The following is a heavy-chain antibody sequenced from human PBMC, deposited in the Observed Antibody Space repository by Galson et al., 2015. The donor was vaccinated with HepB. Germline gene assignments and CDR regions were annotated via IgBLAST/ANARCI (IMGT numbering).Heavy chain of an antibody. D-gene: IGHD3-10*01. CDR3: AKRISLVRGIITRPDYYYGMYV. CDR1: EFTFSSYW. CDR2: INPDGSEE. V-gene: IGHV3-7*03. Sequence: SLRLSCAGSEFTFSSYWMNWVRQAPGKGLEWVAHINPDGSEEYYAASLKGRFTISRDNAKNSLYLQMDSLRAEDTAVYYCAKRISLVRGIITRPDYYYGMYVWGQGTTVTVAS. J-gene: IGHJ6*02.